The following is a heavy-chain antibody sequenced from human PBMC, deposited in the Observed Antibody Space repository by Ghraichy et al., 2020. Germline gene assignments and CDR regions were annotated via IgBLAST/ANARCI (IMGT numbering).Heavy chain of an antibody. CDR1: GFTFSSYA. J-gene: IGHJ4*02. V-gene: IGHV3-23*01. D-gene: IGHD2-2*01. CDR3: AKETRTPAAIDSHFDY. CDR2: ISGSGGST. Sequence: GGSLRLSCAASGFTFSSYAMSWVRQAPGKGLEWVSAISGSGGSTYYADSVKGRFTISRDNSKNTLYLQMNSLRAEDTAVYYCAKETRTPAAIDSHFDYWGQGTLVTVSS.